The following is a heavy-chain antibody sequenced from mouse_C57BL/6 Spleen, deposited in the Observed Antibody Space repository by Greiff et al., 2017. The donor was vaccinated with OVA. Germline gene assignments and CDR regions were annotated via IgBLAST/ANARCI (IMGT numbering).Heavy chain of an antibody. V-gene: IGHV1-69*01. CDR1: GYTFTSYW. CDR3: AGYYGCSSAWFAY. D-gene: IGHD1-1*01. Sequence: QVQLQQPGAELVMPGASVKLSCKASGYTFTSYWMHWVKQRPGQGLEWIGEIDPSDSYTNYNQKFKGKSTLTVDKSSSTAYMQLSSLTSEDSAVYYCAGYYGCSSAWFAYWGQGTLVTVSA. J-gene: IGHJ3*01. CDR2: IDPSDSYT.